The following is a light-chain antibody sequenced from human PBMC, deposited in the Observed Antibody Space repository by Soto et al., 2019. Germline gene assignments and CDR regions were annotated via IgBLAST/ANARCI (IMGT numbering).Light chain of an antibody. J-gene: IGKJ1*01. CDR3: QQYNSYSVT. Sequence: DIQMTQSPSTLSASVGDRVTITCRASQSISSGLAWYQQKPGKAPKLLIYDASSLESGVPSRFSGSGSGTEFTLTISSLQPDDFATYYCQQYNSYSVTFGQGTKVEIK. CDR2: DAS. V-gene: IGKV1-5*01. CDR1: QSISSG.